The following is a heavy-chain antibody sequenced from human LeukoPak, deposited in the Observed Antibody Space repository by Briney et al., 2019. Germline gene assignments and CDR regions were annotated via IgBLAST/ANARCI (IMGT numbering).Heavy chain of an antibody. V-gene: IGHV1-18*01. CDR3: ARDGDGHNYGLIDF. Sequence: ASVKVSCKTSGYSFSSYGFSWVRQAPGQGLEWMAWISARNGNRNFAQKFQDRVLLTTDTSTNTAYMELRSLKSDDTAVYYCARDGDGHNYGLIDFWGQGTLVSVFS. D-gene: IGHD5-24*01. J-gene: IGHJ4*02. CDR1: GYSFSSYG. CDR2: ISARNGNR.